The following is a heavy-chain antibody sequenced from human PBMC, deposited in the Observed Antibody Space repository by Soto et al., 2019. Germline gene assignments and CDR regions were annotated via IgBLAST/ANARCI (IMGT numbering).Heavy chain of an antibody. CDR2: IYYSGST. D-gene: IGHD6-19*01. J-gene: IGHJ5*02. Sequence: SETLSLTCTVSGGSISSYYWSWIRQPPGKGLEWIGYIYYSGSTNYNPSLKSRVTISVDTSKNQFSLKLSSVTAADTAVYYCARGVAVAGTPNWFDTWGQGTLVTVSS. CDR3: ARGVAVAGTPNWFDT. CDR1: GGSISSYY. V-gene: IGHV4-59*12.